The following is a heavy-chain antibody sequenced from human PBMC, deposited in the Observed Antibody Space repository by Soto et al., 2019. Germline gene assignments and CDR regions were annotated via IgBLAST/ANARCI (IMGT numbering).Heavy chain of an antibody. CDR2: IDHSGYT. CDR1: GWSFSGYY. V-gene: IGHV4-34*01. CDR3: ARVRDWFDP. Sequence: DTLSLTCAVYGWSFSGYYWNWIRQPPGKGLEWIGEIDHSGYTNYNPSLKSRVTIPVDTSKNQFSLRLTSVTAADTAVYYCARVRDWFDPWGQGTLVTVSS. J-gene: IGHJ5*02. D-gene: IGHD3-3*01.